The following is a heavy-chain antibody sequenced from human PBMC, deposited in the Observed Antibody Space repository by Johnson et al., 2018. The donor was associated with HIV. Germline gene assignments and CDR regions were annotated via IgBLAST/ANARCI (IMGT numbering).Heavy chain of an antibody. D-gene: IGHD2-8*02. V-gene: IGHV3-30*04. CDR3: AKDLDRELLALWAFHT. J-gene: IGHJ3*02. Sequence: VQLVESGGGVVQPGRSLRLSCAASGFTFSSYAMHWVRQAPGKGLEWVAVISYDGANKYYSGSVRGRFTISRYNSRNTLNLQMDSLREDDTAVYYCAKDLDRELLALWAFHTWGQGTVVTVSS. CDR2: ISYDGANK. CDR1: GFTFSSYA.